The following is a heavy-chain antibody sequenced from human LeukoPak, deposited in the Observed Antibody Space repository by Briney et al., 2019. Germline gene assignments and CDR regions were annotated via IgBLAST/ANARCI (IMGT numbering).Heavy chain of an antibody. J-gene: IGHJ4*02. CDR3: ARVPVDTTMVSHIDY. Sequence: GGPLRLSCAASGFTFSSYWMAWVRRAPGKGLEWVANVKQDGSERYYVESVKGRLTISRDNAKNSLYLQMNSLRAEDTAVYYCARVPVDTTMVSHIDYWGQGTLVTVSS. D-gene: IGHD5-18*01. V-gene: IGHV3-7*01. CDR1: GFTFSSYW. CDR2: VKQDGSER.